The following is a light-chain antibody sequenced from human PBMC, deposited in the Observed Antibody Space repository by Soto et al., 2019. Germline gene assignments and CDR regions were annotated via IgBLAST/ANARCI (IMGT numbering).Light chain of an antibody. CDR1: SSDVGGYKY. CDR2: EVT. CDR3: SSYACINTYAL. J-gene: IGLJ2*01. V-gene: IGLV2-8*01. Sequence: QSALTQPPSASGSPGQSVTISCTGTSSDVGGYKYVSWYQQHPGKAPKLMIYEVTKRPSGVPDRFSGSKSGNTASLTVSGLQPEDEADYYCSSYACINTYALFGGGTKLTVL.